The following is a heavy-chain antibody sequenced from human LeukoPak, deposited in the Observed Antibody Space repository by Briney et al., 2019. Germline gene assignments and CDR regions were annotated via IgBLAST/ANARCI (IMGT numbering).Heavy chain of an antibody. V-gene: IGHV1-2*06. Sequence: GPVKVSCKASGYTFTGYYMHWVRQAPGQGLEWMGRINPNSGGTNYAQKFQGRVTMTRDTSISTAYMELSSLRSEDTAVYYCAGDLSLYYSYDYYYYMDVWGKGTTVTVSS. CDR1: GYTFTGYY. J-gene: IGHJ6*03. CDR2: INPNSGGT. D-gene: IGHD5-18*01. CDR3: AGDLSLYYSYDYYYYMDV.